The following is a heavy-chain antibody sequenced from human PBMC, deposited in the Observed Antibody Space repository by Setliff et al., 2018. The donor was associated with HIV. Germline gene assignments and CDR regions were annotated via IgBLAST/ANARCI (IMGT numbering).Heavy chain of an antibody. CDR3: VRDDYGYNGKGFDY. D-gene: IGHD4-17*01. Sequence: SETLSLTCAVSGYSISSDYYWGWIRQPPGKGLEWLGSLYHSGSTYDSPSLKSRVTISVDTSKNQFSLKLSSVTAADTAIYYCVRDDYGYNGKGFDYWGPGTLVTVSS. J-gene: IGHJ4*02. V-gene: IGHV4-38-2*02. CDR2: LYHSGST. CDR1: GYSISSDYY.